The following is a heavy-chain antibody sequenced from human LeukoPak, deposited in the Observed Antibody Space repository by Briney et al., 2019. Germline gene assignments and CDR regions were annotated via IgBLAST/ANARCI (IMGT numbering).Heavy chain of an antibody. D-gene: IGHD3-3*01. Sequence: ASVKVSCKAFGYTFTSNYMHWVRQAPGQGPEWMGVISPSGGSTTYAQKFQGRVTLTRDMSTSTAYMELSSLRSEDTAVYYCAARPPDQYCDFWSGYYRDDAFDIWGQGTMVTVSS. V-gene: IGHV1-46*01. CDR1: GYTFTSNY. J-gene: IGHJ3*02. CDR2: ISPSGGST. CDR3: AARPPDQYCDFWSGYYRDDAFDI.